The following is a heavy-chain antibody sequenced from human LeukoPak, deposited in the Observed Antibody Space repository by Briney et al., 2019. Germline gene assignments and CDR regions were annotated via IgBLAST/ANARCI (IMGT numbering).Heavy chain of an antibody. J-gene: IGHJ5*02. D-gene: IGHD6-6*01. CDR2: IYYSGST. CDR3: ARQYSRSSWFDP. Sequence: PSETLSLTCTVSGGSISSSSYYWGCIRQPPGKGLEWIGSIYYSGSTYYNPSLKSRVTISVDTSKNQFSLKLSSVTAADTAVYYCARQYSRSSWFDPWGQGTLVTVSS. CDR1: GGSISSSSYY. V-gene: IGHV4-39*01.